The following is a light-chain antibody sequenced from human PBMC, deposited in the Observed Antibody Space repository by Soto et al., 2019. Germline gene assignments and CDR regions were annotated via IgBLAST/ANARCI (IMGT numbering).Light chain of an antibody. V-gene: IGLV2-14*01. CDR3: SSYTIGSTYV. Sequence: QSALTQPASVSASPGQSITISGTGTSSDVGTYDDVSWYRQHPGKAPRLLIYEVTNRPSGVSNRFSGSKSGDTASLTISGLQAEDEGDYDCSSYTIGSTYVFGSVTKLTVL. CDR2: EVT. J-gene: IGLJ1*01. CDR1: SSDVGTYDD.